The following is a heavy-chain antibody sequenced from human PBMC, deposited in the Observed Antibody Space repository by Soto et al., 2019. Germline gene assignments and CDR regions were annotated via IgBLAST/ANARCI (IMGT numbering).Heavy chain of an antibody. Sequence: SETLSLTCTVSGGSISSYYWSWIRQPPGKGLEWIGYIYYSGSTNCNPSLKSRVTISVDTSKNQFSLKLSSVTAADTAVYYCARVNYDCLDYWGQGTLVTVSS. J-gene: IGHJ4*02. CDR2: IYYSGST. CDR3: ARVNYDCLDY. V-gene: IGHV4-59*01. D-gene: IGHD2-21*02. CDR1: GGSISSYY.